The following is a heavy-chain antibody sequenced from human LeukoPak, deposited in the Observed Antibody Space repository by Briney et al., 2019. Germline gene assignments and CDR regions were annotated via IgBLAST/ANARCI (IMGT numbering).Heavy chain of an antibody. J-gene: IGHJ3*02. D-gene: IGHD3-16*01. CDR3: ARDLGGNALDI. V-gene: IGHV1-2*02. Sequence: ASVKVSCKASGYTFTANYMRWVRQAPGQGLEYMGWINSNSGGANYAQKFHGRVTMTRHTSISTVYMELSGLTSDDTAVYYCARDLGGNALDIWGQGTVVTVSS. CDR1: GYTFTANY. CDR2: INSNSGGA.